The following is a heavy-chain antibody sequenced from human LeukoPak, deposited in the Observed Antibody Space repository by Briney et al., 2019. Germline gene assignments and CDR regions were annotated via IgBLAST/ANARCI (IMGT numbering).Heavy chain of an antibody. J-gene: IGHJ4*02. Sequence: GGSLRLSCAASGFAFSAFAMHWVRQAPGKGLEWVALTSCDESNKRYADSVKGRYTISRDNSKNTLYLQMNSLRVEDTAIYYCARDLPPLDYWGQGTLVTVSS. V-gene: IGHV3-30-3*01. CDR2: TSCDESNK. CDR1: GFAFSAFA. CDR3: ARDLPPLDY.